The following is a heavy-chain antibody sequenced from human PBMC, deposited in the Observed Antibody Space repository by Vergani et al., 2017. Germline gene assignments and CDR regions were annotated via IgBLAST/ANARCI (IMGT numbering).Heavy chain of an antibody. V-gene: IGHV5-51*03. D-gene: IGHD2-2*01. CDR2: IYPGDSDT. CDR1: GYRFTSYW. CDR3: ATGYCSSTSCFGWNWFDP. Sequence: EVQLVQSGAEVKKPGESLKISCKGSGYRFTSYWIGWVRQMPGKGLEWMGIIYPGDSDTRYSPSFQGQVTISADKSISTAYLQWSRLKASDTAMYYCATGYCSSTSCFGWNWFDPWGQGTLVTVPS. J-gene: IGHJ5*02.